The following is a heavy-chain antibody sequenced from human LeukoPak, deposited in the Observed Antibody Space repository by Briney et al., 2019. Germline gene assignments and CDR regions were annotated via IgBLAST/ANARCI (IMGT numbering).Heavy chain of an antibody. CDR2: IIPIFGTA. D-gene: IGHD3-16*02. J-gene: IGHJ4*02. Sequence: EASVKVSCKASGGTFSSYAISWVRQAPGQGLEWMGRIIPIFGTANYAQKFQGRVTITTDESTSTAYVELSSLRSEDTAVYYCARGPYDYVWGSYRYYFDYWGQGTLVTVSS. V-gene: IGHV1-69*05. CDR1: GGTFSSYA. CDR3: ARGPYDYVWGSYRYYFDY.